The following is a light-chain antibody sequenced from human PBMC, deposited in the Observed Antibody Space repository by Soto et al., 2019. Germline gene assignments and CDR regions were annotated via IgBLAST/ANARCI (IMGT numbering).Light chain of an antibody. CDR2: GAS. J-gene: IGKJ5*01. CDR1: QSVSTN. Sequence: EIVMTQSPATLSVSPGERATLSCRASQSVSTNLAWYQQKPGQAPRLLIYGASTRATGIPDRFSGSGSGTEFTLTISSLQSEDFAVHYCQQYNNWITFGQGTRLEIK. CDR3: QQYNNWIT. V-gene: IGKV3-15*01.